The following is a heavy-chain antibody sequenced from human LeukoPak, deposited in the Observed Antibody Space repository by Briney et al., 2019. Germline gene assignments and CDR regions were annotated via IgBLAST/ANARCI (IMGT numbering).Heavy chain of an antibody. D-gene: IGHD3-22*01. V-gene: IGHV3-23*01. CDR3: TTVIVGGGY. J-gene: IGHJ4*02. CDR2: ISGSGDNT. CDR1: GFSFSTNA. Sequence: GGSLRLSCAASGFSFSTNAMNWVRQAPGKGLEWVSGISGSGDNTFYADSVKGRFTISRDNSRNTLYLQMNSLKTEDTALYYCTTVIVGGGYWGQGTLVTVSS.